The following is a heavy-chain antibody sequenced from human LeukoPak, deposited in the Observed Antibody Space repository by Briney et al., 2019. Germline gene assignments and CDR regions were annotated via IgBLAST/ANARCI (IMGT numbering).Heavy chain of an antibody. Sequence: GGSLRLSCAASGFPFSHYWMIWVRQTPGKGLEWVANIKQDGSDKYYVDSVKGRFTTSRDNAKDSLYLQMTSLRVEDTAVYYCARDPVGAVDYWGQGTLVTVSS. CDR1: GFPFSHYW. CDR3: ARDPVGAVDY. J-gene: IGHJ4*02. V-gene: IGHV3-7*01. D-gene: IGHD1-26*01. CDR2: IKQDGSDK.